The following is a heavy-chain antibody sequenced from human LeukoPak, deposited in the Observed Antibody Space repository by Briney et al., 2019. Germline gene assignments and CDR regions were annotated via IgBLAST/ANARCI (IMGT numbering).Heavy chain of an antibody. CDR3: ARVWGRYDILE. CDR1: GYTFTRYG. CDR2: ISAYKGNT. D-gene: IGHD3-9*01. V-gene: IGHV1-18*01. J-gene: IGHJ4*02. Sequence: ASVKVSCKASGYTFTRYGISWVRQAPRQGREWMGWISAYKGNTNYAQKLQGRVTMTTDTSTSTAYMELRSLRSDDTAVHYCARVWGRYDILEWGQGTLVTVSS.